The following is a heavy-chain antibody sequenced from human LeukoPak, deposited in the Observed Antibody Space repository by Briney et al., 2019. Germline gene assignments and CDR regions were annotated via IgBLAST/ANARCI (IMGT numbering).Heavy chain of an antibody. CDR2: INSDGTST. CDR1: W. CDR3: ASLAVAG. J-gene: IGHJ3*01. V-gene: IGHV3-74*01. D-gene: IGHD6-19*01. Sequence: WMXXVRXAPGRGLVWVSRINSDGTSTTYAASVKGRFTISRDNANNTLYLQMNSLRAEDTAVYYCASLAVAGWGQGTMVTVSS.